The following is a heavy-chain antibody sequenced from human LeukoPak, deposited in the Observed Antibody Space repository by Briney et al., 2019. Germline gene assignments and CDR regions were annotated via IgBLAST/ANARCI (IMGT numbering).Heavy chain of an antibody. CDR1: GFTFSSYA. V-gene: IGHV3-23*01. D-gene: IGHD3-10*01. J-gene: IGHJ4*02. CDR2: ISGSGGST. CDR3: ASMVRGVITEFDY. Sequence: PGGPLRLSCAASGFTFSSYAMSWVRQAPGKGLEWVSAISGSGGSTYYADSVKGRFTISRDNSKNTLYLQMNSLRAEDTAVYYCASMVRGVITEFDYWGQGTLVTVSS.